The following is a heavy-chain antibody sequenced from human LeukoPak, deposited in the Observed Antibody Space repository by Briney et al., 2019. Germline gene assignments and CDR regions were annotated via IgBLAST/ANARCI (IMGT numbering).Heavy chain of an antibody. Sequence: SETLSLTRTVSGGSISSYYWSWIRQPPGKGLEWIGYIYTSGSTNYNPSLKSRVTISVDTSKNQFSLKLSSVTAADTAVYYCARGFANFDYWGQGTLVTVSS. V-gene: IGHV4-4*09. J-gene: IGHJ4*02. CDR3: ARGFANFDY. CDR1: GGSISSYY. CDR2: IYTSGST.